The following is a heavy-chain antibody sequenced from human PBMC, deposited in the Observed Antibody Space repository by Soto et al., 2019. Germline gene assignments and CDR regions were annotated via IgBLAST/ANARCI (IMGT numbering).Heavy chain of an antibody. Sequence: PSEPLSLTCTVSGGSISSYYWSWIRQPPGKGLEWIGYIYYSGSTNYNPSLKSRVTISVDTSKTQFSLKLSSVTAADTAVYYCARCKSSSQTRGYYYYYMDVWGKGTTVTVSS. CDR3: ARCKSSSQTRGYYYYYMDV. CDR2: IYYSGST. V-gene: IGHV4-59*01. J-gene: IGHJ6*03. CDR1: GGSISSYY. D-gene: IGHD6-6*01.